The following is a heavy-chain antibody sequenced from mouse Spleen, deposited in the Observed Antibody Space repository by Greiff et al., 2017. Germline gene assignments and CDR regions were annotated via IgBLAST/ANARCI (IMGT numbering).Heavy chain of an antibody. CDR3: ASSYYYGSSYDAMDY. Sequence: EVKLMESGGGLVKPGGSLKLSCAASGFTFSDYGMHWVRQAPEKGLEWVAYISSGSSTIYYADTVKGRFTISRDNAKNTLFLQMTSLRSEDTAMYYCASSYYYGSSYDAMDYWGQGTSVTVSS. J-gene: IGHJ4*01. D-gene: IGHD1-1*01. CDR2: ISSGSSTI. CDR1: GFTFSDYG. V-gene: IGHV5-17*01.